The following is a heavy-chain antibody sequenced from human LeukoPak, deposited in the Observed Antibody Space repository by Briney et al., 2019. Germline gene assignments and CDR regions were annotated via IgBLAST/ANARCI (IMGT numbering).Heavy chain of an antibody. CDR2: ISSSGSTI. Sequence: GGSLRLSCAASGFTFSSYEMNWVRQAPGKGLEWVSYISSSGSTIYYADSVKGRFTISRDNAKISLYLQMNSLRAEDTAVYYCARGARDIVVVPAAIRYWGQGTLVTVSS. V-gene: IGHV3-48*03. CDR3: ARGARDIVVVPAAIRY. CDR1: GFTFSSYE. J-gene: IGHJ4*02. D-gene: IGHD2-2*01.